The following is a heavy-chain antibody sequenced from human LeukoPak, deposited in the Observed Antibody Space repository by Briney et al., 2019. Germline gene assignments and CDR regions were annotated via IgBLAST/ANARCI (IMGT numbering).Heavy chain of an antibody. CDR2: ISAYNGNT. V-gene: IGHV1-18*01. Sequence: GASVKVSCKASGYTFTSYDINWVRQAPGQGLEWMGWISAYNGNTNYAQKLQGRVTMTTDTSTSTAYMELRSLRSDDTAVYYCARVPLPHYGGNSGYWFDPWGQGTLVTVSS. J-gene: IGHJ5*02. D-gene: IGHD4-17*01. CDR1: GYTFTSYD. CDR3: ARVPLPHYGGNSGYWFDP.